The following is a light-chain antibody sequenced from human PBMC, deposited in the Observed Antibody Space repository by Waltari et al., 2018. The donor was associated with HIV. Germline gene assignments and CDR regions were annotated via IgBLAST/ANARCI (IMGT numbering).Light chain of an antibody. V-gene: IGLV1-47*01. J-gene: IGLJ1*01. CDR3: VGWDSSLSAYV. CDR2: KNY. Sequence: QSVLTQPPSASGTPGQTVTIPCSGGSSNIGNANVYWYQQLPGMTPKLLIYKNYVRPSGVPDRFAGSKSGTSASLAISGLRSEDEADYYCVGWDSSLSAYVFGAGTKVTVL. CDR1: SSNIGNAN.